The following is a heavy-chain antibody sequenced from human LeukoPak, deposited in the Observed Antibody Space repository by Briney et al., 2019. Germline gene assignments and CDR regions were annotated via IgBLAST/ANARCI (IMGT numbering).Heavy chain of an antibody. CDR2: LHPNNGAT. Sequence: ASVKVSCKASGYTFTGSGWYLYWLRQAPGQGLECVGWLHPNNGATVYAQKFQGRVAMTTDTSISTAYMELSRLRPDDTAIYYCARDGPAQMVDFDYWGQGTLVTVSS. V-gene: IGHV1-2*02. D-gene: IGHD3-10*01. CDR1: GYTFTGSGWY. CDR3: ARDGPAQMVDFDY. J-gene: IGHJ4*02.